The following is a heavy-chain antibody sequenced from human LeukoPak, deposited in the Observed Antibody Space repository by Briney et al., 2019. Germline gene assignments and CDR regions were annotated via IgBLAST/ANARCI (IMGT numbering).Heavy chain of an antibody. J-gene: IGHJ4*01. CDR3: ARTTTTFDD. Sequence: SETLSLTCTVSGGSINNYWSWIRQPPGKGLEWIGYVSDTGSTNYNPSLKRRVTISVDTSKNRFYLKLTSVTAADTAVYYCARTTTTFDDWGHGTLVTVSS. D-gene: IGHD4-11*01. V-gene: IGHV4-59*01. CDR1: GGSINNY. CDR2: VSDTGST.